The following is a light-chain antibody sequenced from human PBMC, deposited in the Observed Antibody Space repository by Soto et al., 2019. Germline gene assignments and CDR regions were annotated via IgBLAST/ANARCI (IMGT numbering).Light chain of an antibody. V-gene: IGKV1-5*01. CDR2: DAS. CDR3: QQYSTYPWT. Sequence: DIQMTQSPSTLSASVGDRVTITCRASQSISSWLAWYQQKPGQDPKVLIFDASSLESGVPSRFSGSGSATEFTLTISSLQPDDFATYCCQQYSTYPWTCGQGTKVDIK. J-gene: IGKJ1*01. CDR1: QSISSW.